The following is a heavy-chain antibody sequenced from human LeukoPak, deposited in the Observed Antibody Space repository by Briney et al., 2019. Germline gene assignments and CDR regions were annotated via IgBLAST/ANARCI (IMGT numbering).Heavy chain of an antibody. CDR2: ISSSSSYI. Sequence: GGSLRLSCAASGFTFSDYYMSWIRQAPGKGLEWVSSISSSSSYIYYADSVKGRFTISRDNAKNSLYLQMNSLRAEDTAVYYCARTRRGSSWSAFDYWGQGTLVTVSS. CDR3: ARTRRGSSWSAFDY. CDR1: GFTFSDYY. J-gene: IGHJ4*02. V-gene: IGHV3-11*06. D-gene: IGHD6-13*01.